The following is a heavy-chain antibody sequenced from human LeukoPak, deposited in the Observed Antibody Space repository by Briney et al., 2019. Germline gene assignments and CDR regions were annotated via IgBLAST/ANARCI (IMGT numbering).Heavy chain of an antibody. D-gene: IGHD3-22*01. V-gene: IGHV4-34*01. CDR2: INHSGST. CDR3: ANLYYYDSSTYSSADY. CDR1: GASFSNYY. J-gene: IGHJ4*02. Sequence: SETLSLICAVYGASFSNYYWSWIRQPPGKGLEWIGEINHSGSTNYNPSLKSRVTISVDTSKNQFSLKLSSVTAADTAVYYCANLYYYDSSTYSSADYWGQGTLVTVSS.